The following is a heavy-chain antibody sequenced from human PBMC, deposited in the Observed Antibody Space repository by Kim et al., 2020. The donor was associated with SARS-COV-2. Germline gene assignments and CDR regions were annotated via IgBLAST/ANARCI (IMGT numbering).Heavy chain of an antibody. CDR2: IYYSGST. D-gene: IGHD2-15*01. CDR1: GGSISSSSYY. J-gene: IGHJ4*02. Sequence: ETLSLTCTVSGGSISSSSYYWGWIRQPPGKGLEWIGSIYYSGSTYYNPSLKSRVTISVDTSKNQFSLKLSSVTAADTAVYYCARLLGRRFDYWGQGTLVTVSS. CDR3: ARLLGRRFDY. V-gene: IGHV4-39*01.